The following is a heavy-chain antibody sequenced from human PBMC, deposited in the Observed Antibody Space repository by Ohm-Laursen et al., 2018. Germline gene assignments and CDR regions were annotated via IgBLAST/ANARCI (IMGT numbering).Heavy chain of an antibody. V-gene: IGHV1-8*01. D-gene: IGHD1-26*01. CDR3: ARGGVGAKSNAFDI. CDR2: MNPHSGNT. CDR1: GYTFTSYD. J-gene: IGHJ3*02. Sequence: SVKVSCKASGYTFTSYDINWVRQATGQGLEWMGWMNPHSGNTGYAQKFQGRVTMTRNTSISTAYMELSSLLSEDTAVYYCARGGVGAKSNAFDIWGQGTMVTVSS.